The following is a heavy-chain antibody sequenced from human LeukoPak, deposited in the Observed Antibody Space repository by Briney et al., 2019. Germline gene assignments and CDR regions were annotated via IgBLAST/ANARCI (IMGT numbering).Heavy chain of an antibody. D-gene: IGHD6-19*01. Sequence: SETLSLNCSVSGGSFSNYYWQWFRQPPGKGLEWIGYVHDSGTSNYSPSLESRATITLVTSNNQFSLKLTSVSDATAAVYCWVRRNGWLPESWGQGTLVTVSS. J-gene: IGHJ5*02. CDR2: VHDSGTS. CDR3: VRRNGWLPES. CDR1: GGSFSNYY. V-gene: IGHV4-59*12.